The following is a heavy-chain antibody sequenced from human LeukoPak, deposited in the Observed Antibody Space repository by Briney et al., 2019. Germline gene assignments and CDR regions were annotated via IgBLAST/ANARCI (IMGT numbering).Heavy chain of an antibody. CDR3: ARRGPSGRSLDY. Sequence: SGTLSLTCNVPGGSISSSSYYWGWIRQPPGKGLEWIGSMYYGGSTYYNPSLKSRVTISVDTSKNQFSLKLSSVTAADTAVYYCARRGPSGRSLDYWGQGTLVTVSS. CDR1: GGSISSSSYY. CDR2: MYYGGST. J-gene: IGHJ4*02. D-gene: IGHD1-26*01. V-gene: IGHV4-39*01.